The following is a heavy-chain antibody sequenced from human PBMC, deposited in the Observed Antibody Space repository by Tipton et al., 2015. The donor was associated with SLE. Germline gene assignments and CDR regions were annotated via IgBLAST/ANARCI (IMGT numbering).Heavy chain of an antibody. V-gene: IGHV4-39*07. CDR3: ARRGRSAWFPGV. D-gene: IGHD3-10*01. J-gene: IGHJ4*02. CDR1: GGSINSSTSF. Sequence: TLSLTCNVSGGSINSSTSFWAWIRQPPGKGLEWIASISSSGSTDHNPSLRSRVSISLDTSKNQFSLRLTSATAADTAVYYCARRGRSAWFPGVWGKGTLVTVSS. CDR2: ISSSGST.